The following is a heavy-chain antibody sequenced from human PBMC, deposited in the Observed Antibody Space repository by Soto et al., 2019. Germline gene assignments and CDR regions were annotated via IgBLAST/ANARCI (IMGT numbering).Heavy chain of an antibody. CDR1: GFTFSSYS. Sequence: PGGSLRLSCAASGFTFSSYSMNWVRQAPGKGLEWVSSISSSSSYIYYAGSVKGRFTISRDNAKNSLYLQMNSLRAEDTAVYYCASYSLTDPYDCWGQGTLVTVSS. J-gene: IGHJ4*02. CDR2: ISSSSSYI. CDR3: ASYSLTDPYDC. D-gene: IGHD2-21*01. V-gene: IGHV3-21*01.